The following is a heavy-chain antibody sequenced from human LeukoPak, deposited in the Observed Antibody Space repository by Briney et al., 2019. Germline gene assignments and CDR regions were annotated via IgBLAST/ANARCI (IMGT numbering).Heavy chain of an antibody. Sequence: GGSLRLSCAASGFTFSDHYMNWVRQAPGKGLEWVANIKEDGSEKYYVGFVKGRFTISRDNANNSLYLQMNSLRAEDTAVYYCARVQWLALGYWGQGTLVTVSS. CDR2: IKEDGSEK. J-gene: IGHJ4*02. CDR3: ARVQWLALGY. D-gene: IGHD6-19*01. CDR1: GFTFSDHY. V-gene: IGHV3-7*01.